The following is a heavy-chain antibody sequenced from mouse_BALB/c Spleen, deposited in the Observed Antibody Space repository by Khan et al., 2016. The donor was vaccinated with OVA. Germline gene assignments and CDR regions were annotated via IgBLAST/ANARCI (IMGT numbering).Heavy chain of an antibody. V-gene: IGHV5-6*01. Sequence: EVELVESGGDLVKPGGSLKLSCAASGFTFSTYGMSWVRQAPDKRLEWVATVSTGGSYTYYPDSVKGRFTISRDNAKNTLYLQMSGLRSEDTAMFCCTRLAYYYDSEGFAYWGQGTLGTGSA. D-gene: IGHD1-1*01. J-gene: IGHJ3*01. CDR2: VSTGGSYT. CDR1: GFTFSTYG. CDR3: TRLAYYYDSEGFAY.